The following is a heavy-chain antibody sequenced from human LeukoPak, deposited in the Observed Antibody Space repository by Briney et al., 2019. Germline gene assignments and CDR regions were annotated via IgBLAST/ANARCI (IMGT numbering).Heavy chain of an antibody. Sequence: ETLSLTCTVSGGSISSYYWSWIRQPPGKGLEWIGYIYYSGSTNYNPSLKSRVTISVDTSKNQFSLKLSSVTAADTAVYYCAGVVPAATWFDPWGQGTLVTVSS. V-gene: IGHV4-59*01. D-gene: IGHD2-2*01. CDR1: GGSISSYY. CDR3: AGVVPAATWFDP. J-gene: IGHJ5*02. CDR2: IYYSGST.